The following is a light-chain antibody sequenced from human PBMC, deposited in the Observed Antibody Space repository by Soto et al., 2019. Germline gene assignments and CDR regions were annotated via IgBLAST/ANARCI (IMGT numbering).Light chain of an antibody. CDR1: PSVSSN. Sequence: EIVMTQSPATLSVSPGERATHSCRASPSVSSNLAWYQQKPGQAPRLLIYGASTRATGIPARFSGSGSGTEFTLTISSLQSEDFAVYYCQQYNNWPPMYTFGQGTKLEIK. CDR2: GAS. CDR3: QQYNNWPPMYT. J-gene: IGKJ2*01. V-gene: IGKV3D-15*01.